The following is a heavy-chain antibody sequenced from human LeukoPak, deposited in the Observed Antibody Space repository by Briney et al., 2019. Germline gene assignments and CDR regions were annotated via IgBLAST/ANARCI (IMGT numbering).Heavy chain of an antibody. Sequence: ASVKVSCKASGYTFTSYDINWVRQATGQGLEWMGRINPNSGGTTYAQKFQGRVTKTRDTSIGTAYMELSSLRSDDTAVYYCARPHYESSGLYVDAFDIWGQGTMVTVSS. D-gene: IGHD3-22*01. J-gene: IGHJ3*02. CDR1: GYTFTSYD. V-gene: IGHV1-2*06. CDR3: ARPHYESSGLYVDAFDI. CDR2: INPNSGGT.